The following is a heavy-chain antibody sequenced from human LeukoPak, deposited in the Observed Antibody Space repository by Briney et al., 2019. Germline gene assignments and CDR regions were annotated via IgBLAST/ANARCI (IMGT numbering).Heavy chain of an antibody. CDR3: ARDSDSYGREFDY. CDR1: GGSISSSNW. Sequence: SGTLSLTCAVSGGSISSSNWWSWVRQPPGKGLEWIGEIYHSGSTYYNPSLKSRVTISVDTSKNQFSLKLSSVTAADTAVYYCARDSDSYGREFDYWGQGTLVTVSS. CDR2: IYHSGST. V-gene: IGHV4-4*02. J-gene: IGHJ4*02. D-gene: IGHD5-18*01.